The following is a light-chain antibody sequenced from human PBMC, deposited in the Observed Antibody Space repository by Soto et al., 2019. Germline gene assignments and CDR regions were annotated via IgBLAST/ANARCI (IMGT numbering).Light chain of an antibody. CDR2: GAS. CDR3: QQYNSYSWT. Sequence: DIQMTQSPSTLSASAGDRVTITCRASQSISTWLAWYQQKPGKAPKLLIYGASSLASGVPSRFNGSGSGTEFTLTISSLQPDDFATYYCQQYNSYSWTFGQGTKVDIK. CDR1: QSISTW. V-gene: IGKV1-5*01. J-gene: IGKJ1*01.